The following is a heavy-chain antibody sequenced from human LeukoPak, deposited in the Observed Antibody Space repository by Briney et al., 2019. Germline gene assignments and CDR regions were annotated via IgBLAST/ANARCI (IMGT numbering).Heavy chain of an antibody. J-gene: IGHJ5*02. V-gene: IGHV4-61*02. D-gene: IGHD4-17*01. Sequence: PSETLSLTCTVSGGSISSGSYYWSWIRQPAGKGLEWIGRIYTSGSTNYNPSLKSRVTISVDTSKNQFSLKLSSVTAADTAVYYCARDLYGDYAWGRWFDPWGQGTLVTVSS. CDR1: GGSISSGSYY. CDR3: ARDLYGDYAWGRWFDP. CDR2: IYTSGST.